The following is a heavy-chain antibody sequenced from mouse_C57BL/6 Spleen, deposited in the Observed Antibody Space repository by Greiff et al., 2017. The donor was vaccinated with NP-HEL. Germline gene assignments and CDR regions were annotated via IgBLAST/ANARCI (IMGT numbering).Heavy chain of an antibody. CDR1: GYAFSSSW. V-gene: IGHV1-82*01. J-gene: IGHJ2*01. Sequence: VKLQESGPELVKPGASVKISCKASGYAFSSSWMNWVKQRPGKGLEWIGRIYPGDGDTNYNGKFKGKATLTADKSSSTAYMQLSSLTSEDSAVYFCARGDYGKGDWGQGTTLTVSS. D-gene: IGHD1-1*01. CDR2: IYPGDGDT. CDR3: ARGDYGKGD.